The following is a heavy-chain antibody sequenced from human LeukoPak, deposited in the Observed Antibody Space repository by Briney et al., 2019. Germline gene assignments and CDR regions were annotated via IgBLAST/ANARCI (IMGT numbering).Heavy chain of an antibody. J-gene: IGHJ4*02. CDR3: ARDQLPIDY. CDR2: INPNSGGT. CDR1: GYTFTSYD. V-gene: IGHV1-2*04. D-gene: IGHD3-10*01. Sequence: ASVKVSCKASGYTFTSYDINWVRQAPGQGLEWMGWINPNSGGTNYAQKFQGWVTMTRDTSISTAYMELSRLRSDDTAVYYCARDQLPIDYWGQGTLVTVSS.